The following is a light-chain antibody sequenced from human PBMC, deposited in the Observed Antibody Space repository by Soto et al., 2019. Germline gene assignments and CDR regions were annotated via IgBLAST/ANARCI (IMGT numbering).Light chain of an antibody. V-gene: IGLV2-14*03. CDR2: DVT. J-gene: IGLJ1*01. CDR1: SSDVGGYNY. CDR3: SSYRRGSTYV. Sequence: QSVLTQPASVSGSPGQSSTVSRTGTSSDVGGYNYVSWYQQHPGKAPRLMIYDVTNRPSGVSDRFSGSKSGNTASLTISGLQAEDEADYYCSSYRRGSTYVFGTGTKVTVL.